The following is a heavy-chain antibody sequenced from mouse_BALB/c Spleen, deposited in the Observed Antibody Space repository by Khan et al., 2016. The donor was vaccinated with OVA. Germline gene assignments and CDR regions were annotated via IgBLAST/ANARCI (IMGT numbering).Heavy chain of an antibody. CDR2: IYTYTGEP. J-gene: IGHJ4*01. CDR3: ARGGRRAMDY. D-gene: IGHD3-3*01. V-gene: IGHV9-3-1*01. Sequence: QIQLVQSGPDLKKPGETVKISCKASEYTFTNYGINWVKQAPGKGLKWMGWIYTYTGEPTYADDLKGRLAFSLETSASTAYLQINNLKNEDTATYFCARGGRRAMDYWGQGTSVTVSS. CDR1: EYTFTNYG.